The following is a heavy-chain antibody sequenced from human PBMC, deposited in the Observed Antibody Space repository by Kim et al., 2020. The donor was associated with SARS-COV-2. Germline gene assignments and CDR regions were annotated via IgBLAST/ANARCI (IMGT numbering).Heavy chain of an antibody. Sequence: GGSLRLSCAASGFTFSSYGMHWVRQAPGKGLEWVAVISYDGSNKYYADSVKGRFTISRDNSKNTLYLQMNSLRAEDTAVYYCAKILVGATSDAFDIWGQGTMVTVSS. D-gene: IGHD1-26*01. CDR3: AKILVGATSDAFDI. J-gene: IGHJ3*02. V-gene: IGHV3-30*18. CDR1: GFTFSSYG. CDR2: ISYDGSNK.